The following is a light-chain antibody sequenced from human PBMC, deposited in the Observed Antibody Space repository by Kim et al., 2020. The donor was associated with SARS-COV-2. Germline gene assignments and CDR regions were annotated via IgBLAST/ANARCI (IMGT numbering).Light chain of an antibody. J-gene: IGLJ2*01. CDR1: SLRSYY. CDR3: NSRDSSGNHVV. CDR2: GKN. V-gene: IGLV3-19*01. Sequence: SSELTQDPAVSVALGQTVRITCQGDSLRSYYASWYQQKPGQAPVLVIYGKNNRPSGIPDRFSGSNSGNTASLTITGAQAEDEADYYFNSRDSSGNHVVFG.